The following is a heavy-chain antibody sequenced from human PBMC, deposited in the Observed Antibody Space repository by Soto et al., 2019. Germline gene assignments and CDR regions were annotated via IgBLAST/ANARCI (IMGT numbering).Heavy chain of an antibody. D-gene: IGHD2-2*01. CDR3: ARVVPAGDDAIDI. CDR1: GYSFTSYW. J-gene: IGHJ3*02. CDR2: IYPGDSDT. V-gene: IGHV5-51*01. Sequence: GESLNISCKGSGYSFTSYWIGWVRQMPGKGLEWMGIIYPGDSDTRYSPSFQGQVTISADKSISTAYLQWSSLKASDTAMYYCARVVPAGDDAIDIWCQGTMLTVSS.